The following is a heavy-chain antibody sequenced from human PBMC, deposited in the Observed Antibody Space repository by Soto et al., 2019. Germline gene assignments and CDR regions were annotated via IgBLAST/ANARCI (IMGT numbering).Heavy chain of an antibody. J-gene: IGHJ4*02. CDR2: IYYNGNT. V-gene: IGHV4-59*11. CDR1: GGSISNHY. D-gene: IGHD7-27*01. Sequence: QVQLQESGPGLVKPSETLSLTCSVSGGSISNHYWRWIRQPPGKGLEWIGYIYYNGNTNYNPSLKSRVTMSVDTSMNQISLKLTTVTAADTAVYYCTRANWYSEYWGQGTLVTVSS. CDR3: TRANWYSEY.